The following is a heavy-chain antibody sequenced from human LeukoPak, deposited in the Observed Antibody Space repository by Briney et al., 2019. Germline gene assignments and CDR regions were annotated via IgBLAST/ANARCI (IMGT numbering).Heavy chain of an antibody. V-gene: IGHV4-39*01. CDR1: GDSVSRSDCY. J-gene: IGHJ1*01. Sequence: PSETLSLTCSVSGDSVSRSDCYWDWIRQSPGKGLEWIGTIYYSGRTYYSPSLKSRVTMSVDPSNNQFSLNLRSVTAADTAVYYCARRRYYDGSGYLEWGQGTLLSVSS. CDR2: IYYSGRT. CDR3: ARRRYYDGSGYLE. D-gene: IGHD3-22*01.